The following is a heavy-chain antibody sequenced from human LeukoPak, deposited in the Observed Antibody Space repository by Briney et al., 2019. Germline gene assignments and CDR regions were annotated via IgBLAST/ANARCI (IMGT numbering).Heavy chain of an antibody. CDR2: IYYSGST. CDR3: ARLMVRGSQNPWFDY. D-gene: IGHD3-10*01. J-gene: IGHJ4*02. CDR1: GGSISSSSYY. Sequence: MTSETLSLTCTVSGGSISSSSYYWGWIRQPPGKGLEWIGSIYYSGSTYYNPSLKSRVTISVDTSKNQFSLKLSSVTAADTAVYYCARLMVRGSQNPWFDYWGQGTLVTVSS. V-gene: IGHV4-39*01.